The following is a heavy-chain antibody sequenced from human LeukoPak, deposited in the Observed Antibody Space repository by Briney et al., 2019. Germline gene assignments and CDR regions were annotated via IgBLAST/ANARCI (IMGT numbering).Heavy chain of an antibody. J-gene: IGHJ4*02. Sequence: GGSLRLSCAASGFTFSSYAMHWVRQAPGKGLEWVAVTSYDGSNKYYADSVKGRFTISRDNSKNTLYLQMNSLRAEDTAVYYCANLLTGYSSSWYERDNYWGQGTLVTVSS. V-gene: IGHV3-30-3*01. CDR2: TSYDGSNK. D-gene: IGHD6-13*01. CDR1: GFTFSSYA. CDR3: ANLLTGYSSSWYERDNY.